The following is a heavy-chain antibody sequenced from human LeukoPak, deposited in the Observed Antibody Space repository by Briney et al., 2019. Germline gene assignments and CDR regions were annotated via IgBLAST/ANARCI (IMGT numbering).Heavy chain of an antibody. J-gene: IGHJ4*02. D-gene: IGHD3-10*01. CDR3: ARGFGSGTPFDY. V-gene: IGHV3-21*01. CDR2: ISSSSSYI. Sequence: GGSLRLSCAASGFTFSSYSMTWVRQAPGKGLEWVSSISSSSSYIYYADSVKGRFTISRDNAKNSLYLQMNSLRAEDTAVYYCARGFGSGTPFDYWGQGTLVTVSS. CDR1: GFTFSSYS.